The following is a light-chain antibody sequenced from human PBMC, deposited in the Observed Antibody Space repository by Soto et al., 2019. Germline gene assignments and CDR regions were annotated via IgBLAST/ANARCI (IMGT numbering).Light chain of an antibody. Sequence: QLVLTQSPSASASLGASVKLTCTLSSGHSSHAIAWHQQQPEKGPRYLMKLNSDGSHSKGDGIPYRFSGSSSGAERYLTISSLQSDDEADYFCQTWGSGVRVFGGGTKLTVL. CDR1: SGHSSHA. CDR3: QTWGSGVRV. V-gene: IGLV4-69*01. CDR2: LNSDGSH. J-gene: IGLJ2*01.